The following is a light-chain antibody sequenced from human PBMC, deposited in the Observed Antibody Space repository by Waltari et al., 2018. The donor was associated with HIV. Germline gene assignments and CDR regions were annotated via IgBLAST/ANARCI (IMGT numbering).Light chain of an antibody. CDR3: AVWDDSLNGLV. CDR1: TSNGERNY. CDR2: RNH. J-gene: IGLJ2*01. V-gene: IGLV1-47*01. Sequence: QSVLTQPPSASGTPGQRVTISCFGGTSNGERNYVYWYQTVPGTTPKLLIYRNHERPSGVPDRFSGSKSGTSASLAVSGLRSEDEAAYYCAVWDDSLNGLVFGGGTKLTVL.